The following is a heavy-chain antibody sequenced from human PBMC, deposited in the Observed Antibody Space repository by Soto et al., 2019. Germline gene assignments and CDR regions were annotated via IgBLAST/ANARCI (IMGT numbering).Heavy chain of an antibody. V-gene: IGHV4-34*01. Sequence: PSETLSLTCAVYGGSFSGYYWSWIRQPPGKGLEWIGEINHSGSTNYNPSLKSRVTISVDTSKNQFSLKLSSVTAADTAVYYCARCGQQLKSNDYWGQGTLVTVSS. CDR2: INHSGST. CDR3: ARCGQQLKSNDY. J-gene: IGHJ4*02. D-gene: IGHD6-13*01. CDR1: GGSFSGYY.